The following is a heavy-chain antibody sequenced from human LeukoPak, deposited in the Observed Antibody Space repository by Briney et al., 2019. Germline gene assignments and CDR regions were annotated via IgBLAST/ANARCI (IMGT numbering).Heavy chain of an antibody. CDR3: ARDQEWNYGDYYYYYMDV. CDR1: GGSISSGGYY. D-gene: IGHD1-7*01. Sequence: PSETLSLTCTVSGGSISSGGYYWSWIRQPPGKGLEWIGYIYHSGSTYYNPSLKSRVTISVDRSKNQFSLKLSSVTAADTAVYYCARDQEWNYGDYYYYYMDVWGKGTTVTVSS. CDR2: IYHSGST. V-gene: IGHV4-30-2*01. J-gene: IGHJ6*03.